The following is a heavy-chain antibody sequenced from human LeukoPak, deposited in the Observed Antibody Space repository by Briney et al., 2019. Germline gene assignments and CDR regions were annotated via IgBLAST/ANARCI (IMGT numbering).Heavy chain of an antibody. CDR3: AREPADNWFDP. J-gene: IGHJ5*02. CDR2: IYYSGST. D-gene: IGHD2-2*01. V-gene: IGHV4-59*01. CDR1: GGSISSYY. Sequence: SETLSLTCNVAGGSISSYYWSWIRQPPGEGLEWSGYIYYSGSTNYKPSLKGRVSISVATSKNQFSLKLRPVTAADTAVYYCAREPADNWFDPWGQGTLVTVSS.